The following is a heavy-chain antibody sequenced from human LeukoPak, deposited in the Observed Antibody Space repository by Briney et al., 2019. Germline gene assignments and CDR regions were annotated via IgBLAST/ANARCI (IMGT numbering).Heavy chain of an antibody. CDR3: ARSLEYQAIGPSDAFDI. Sequence: SETLSLTCTVSGGSISDGDYYWSWIRQPPGKGLEWIGYIYYSGSTYFNPSLKSRGTISLDTSRNQFSLKLSSVTAADTAVYYCARSLEYQAIGPSDAFDIWGQGTMVTVSS. D-gene: IGHD2-2*01. V-gene: IGHV4-30-4*08. J-gene: IGHJ3*02. CDR1: GGSISDGDYY. CDR2: IYYSGST.